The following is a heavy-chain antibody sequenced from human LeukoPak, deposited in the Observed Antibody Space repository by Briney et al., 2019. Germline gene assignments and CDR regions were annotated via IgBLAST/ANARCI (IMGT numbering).Heavy chain of an antibody. V-gene: IGHV1-8*03. CDR2: MSPKSANT. J-gene: IGHJ4*02. CDR3: ARTPPRGLIDY. CDR1: GYTFTSYD. D-gene: IGHD3-16*01. Sequence: ASVKVSCKASGYTFTSYDINCVRQASGQGLEGMVLMSPKSANTGYAQQFQGRVTITRHTYISTAYMELRSLTSEDTAVYYCARTPPRGLIDYWGQGTLVTVSS.